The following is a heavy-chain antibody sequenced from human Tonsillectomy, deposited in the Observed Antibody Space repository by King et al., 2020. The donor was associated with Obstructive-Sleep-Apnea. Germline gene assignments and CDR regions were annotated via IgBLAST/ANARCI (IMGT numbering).Heavy chain of an antibody. V-gene: IGHV2-70*11. J-gene: IGHJ4*02. CDR3: ASGNILTGYDY. CDR1: GFSLSTSGMC. Sequence: TLKESGPALVKPTQTLTLTCTFSGFSLSTSGMCMSWILQPPGKDLEWLARIDWGDVKYYSTSLKSRITISKDTSKNQVVLTMTNMDPVDTATYYCASGNILTGYDYWGQGTLVTVSS. D-gene: IGHD3-9*01. CDR2: IDWGDVK.